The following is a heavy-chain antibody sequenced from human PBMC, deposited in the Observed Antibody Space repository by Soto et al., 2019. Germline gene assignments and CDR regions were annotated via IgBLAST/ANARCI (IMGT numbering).Heavy chain of an antibody. D-gene: IGHD6-25*01. CDR3: ARAFLVAANYYFDY. V-gene: IGHV1-18*04. Sequence: ASVKVSCKASGYTFTGYYMHWVRQAPGQGLEWMGWISVHNGNTNYAQKFQGRVTITADKSTSTAYMELSSLRSEDTAVYYCARAFLVAANYYFDYWGQGTLVTVSS. CDR2: ISVHNGNT. CDR1: GYTFTGYY. J-gene: IGHJ4*02.